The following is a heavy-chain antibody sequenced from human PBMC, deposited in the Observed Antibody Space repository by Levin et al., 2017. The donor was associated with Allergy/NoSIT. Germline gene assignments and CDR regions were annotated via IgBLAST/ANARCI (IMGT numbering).Heavy chain of an antibody. CDR2: IDPSDSYT. CDR3: ARLHRLPGPADMHHSDVFDI. V-gene: IGHV5-10-1*01. Sequence: KVSCQGSGYSFTTYWITWVRQMPGKGLEWMGTIDPSDSYTNYSPSFQGHVTISADKSISTAYLQWSSLKASDTAFYFCARLHRLPGPADMHHSDVFDIWGQGTVVTVSS. D-gene: IGHD2-2*01. J-gene: IGHJ3*02. CDR1: GYSFTTYW.